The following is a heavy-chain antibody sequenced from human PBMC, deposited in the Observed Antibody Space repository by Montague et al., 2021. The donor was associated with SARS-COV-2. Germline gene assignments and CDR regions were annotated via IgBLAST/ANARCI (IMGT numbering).Heavy chain of an antibody. V-gene: IGHV4-34*01. J-gene: IGHJ6*02. CDR3: ARGNSHYYGSGSYYAHYYGMDV. CDR1: GGSFSGHY. D-gene: IGHD3-10*01. Sequence: SETLSLICAVYGGSFSGHYWSWIRQPPGKGLEWIGEIIHSGSTNYNPSLKSRVTISVDTSKNQFSLKLSSVTAADTAVYYCARGNSHYYGSGSYYAHYYGMDVWGQGTTVTVSS. CDR2: IIHSGST.